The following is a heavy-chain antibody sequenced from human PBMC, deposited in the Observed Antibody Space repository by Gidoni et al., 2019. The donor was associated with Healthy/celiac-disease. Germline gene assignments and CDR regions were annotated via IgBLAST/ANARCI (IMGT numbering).Heavy chain of an antibody. D-gene: IGHD6-6*01. J-gene: IGHJ6*02. CDR3: ARLLDIAAQTPYYYGMDV. Sequence: QVQLVQSGAEVKKPGSSVKVSCKASGGTFSSYAISWVRQAPGQGLEWMGGIIPIFGTANYAQKFQGRVTITADKSTSTAYMERSSLRSEDTAVYYCARLLDIAAQTPYYYGMDVWGQGTTVTVSS. CDR1: GGTFSSYA. V-gene: IGHV1-69*06. CDR2: IIPIFGTA.